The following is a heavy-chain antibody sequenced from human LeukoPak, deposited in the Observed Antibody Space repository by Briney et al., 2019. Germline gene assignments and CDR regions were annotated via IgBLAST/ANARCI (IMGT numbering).Heavy chain of an antibody. Sequence: GGSLRLSCAASGFTFSSYSMNWVRQAPGKGLERVSYISSSSSTIYYADSVKGRFTISRDNAKNSLYLQMNSLRAEDTAVYYCARDPKDIVVVPAATKSGDYGYWGQGTLVTVSS. CDR2: ISSSSSTI. V-gene: IGHV3-48*01. D-gene: IGHD2-2*01. J-gene: IGHJ4*02. CDR1: GFTFSSYS. CDR3: ARDPKDIVVVPAATKSGDYGY.